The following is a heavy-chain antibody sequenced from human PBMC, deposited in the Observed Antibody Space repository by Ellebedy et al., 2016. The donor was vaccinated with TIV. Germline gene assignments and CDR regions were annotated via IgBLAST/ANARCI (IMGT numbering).Heavy chain of an antibody. CDR1: GGSFSDYF. D-gene: IGHD3-22*01. CDR3: ARGVSSGYYDY. J-gene: IGHJ4*02. V-gene: IGHV4-34*01. Sequence: MPSETLSLTCAVSGGSFSDYFWSRIRQPPGKGLEWIGEINHSGSTNFNPSLKSRVTLSVDTSKNRFSLNLSSVTAADTAVYYCARGVSSGYYDYWGQGTLVTVSS. CDR2: INHSGST.